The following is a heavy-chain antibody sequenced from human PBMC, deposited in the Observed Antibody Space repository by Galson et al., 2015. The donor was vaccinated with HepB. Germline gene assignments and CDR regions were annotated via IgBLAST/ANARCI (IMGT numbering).Heavy chain of an antibody. Sequence: SLRLSCAASGFTFGDFAMHWVRQAPGKGLEWVSGIRWNSGRIGYADSVEGRFTISRDNAKNSLYLQMNSLRAEDTALYYCAKDIHSSGWYFDYWGQGTLVTVSS. CDR1: GFTFGDFA. J-gene: IGHJ4*02. CDR3: AKDIHSSGWYFDY. CDR2: IRWNSGRI. D-gene: IGHD6-19*01. V-gene: IGHV3-9*01.